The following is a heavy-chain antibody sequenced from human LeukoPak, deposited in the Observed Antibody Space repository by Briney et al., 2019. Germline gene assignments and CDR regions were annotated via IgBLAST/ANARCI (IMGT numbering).Heavy chain of an antibody. D-gene: IGHD4-17*01. CDR1: GGSISSYY. CDR3: ALLTTVTSYYFDY. Sequence: SETLSLTCTVSGGSISSYYWSWIRQPPGKGLEWIGYIPYSGSTNYNPSLKSRVTMSVDTSKNHFSLNLSSVTSADTAVYYCALLTTVTSYYFDYWGQGTLVTVSS. J-gene: IGHJ4*02. CDR2: IPYSGST. V-gene: IGHV4-59*01.